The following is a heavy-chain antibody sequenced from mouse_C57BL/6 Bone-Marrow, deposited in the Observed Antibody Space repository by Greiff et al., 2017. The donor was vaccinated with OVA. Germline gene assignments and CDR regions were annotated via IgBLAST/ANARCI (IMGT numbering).Heavy chain of an antibody. CDR1: GFSFTSYG. CDR3: AREGCSSSSWFAY. CDR2: IWSGGST. Sequence: QVQLQQSGPGLVQPSQSLSITCTASGFSFTSYGVHWVRQSPGKGLEWLGEIWSGGSTDYNAAFISRLSISKDNSKSQVFFKMNSLQADDTAIYFCAREGCSSSSWFAYWGQGTLVTVSA. J-gene: IGHJ3*01. D-gene: IGHD1-1*01. V-gene: IGHV2-2*01.